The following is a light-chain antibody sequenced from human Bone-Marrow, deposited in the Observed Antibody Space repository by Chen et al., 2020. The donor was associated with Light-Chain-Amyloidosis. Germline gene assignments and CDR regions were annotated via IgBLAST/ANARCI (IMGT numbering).Light chain of an antibody. CDR1: QTISSAY. V-gene: IGKV3-20*01. CDR2: GPS. J-gene: IGKJ1*01. CDR3: QRFADSPRP. Sequence: EIVLTQSPGTLSLSPGERATLSCRASQTISSAYLAWYQQKPGQAPRLLVFGPSGRATGIPDRFRGSGSVTHFTLTISRLEPEDFGVYYCQRFADSPRPFGQGPRVEIK.